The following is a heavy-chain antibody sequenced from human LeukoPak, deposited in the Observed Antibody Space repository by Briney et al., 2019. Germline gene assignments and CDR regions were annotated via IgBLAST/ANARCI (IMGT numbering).Heavy chain of an antibody. CDR3: AKDSEVVPAIVDY. V-gene: IGHV3-30*04. CDR1: GFIFSDYT. J-gene: IGHJ4*02. CDR2: ISYDGNNK. Sequence: GGSLRLSCAASGFIFSDYTMHWVRQAPGQGLEWVAVISYDGNNKYYADSVKGRFTISRDNSKNSLYLQMNSLRAEDTALYYCAKDSEVVPAIVDYWGQGTLVIVSS. D-gene: IGHD5-12*01.